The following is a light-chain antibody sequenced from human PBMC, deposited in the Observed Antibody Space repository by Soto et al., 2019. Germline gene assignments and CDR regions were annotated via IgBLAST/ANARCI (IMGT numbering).Light chain of an antibody. J-gene: IGKJ1*01. V-gene: IGKV3-20*01. CDR3: QQYGSSGT. Sequence: EIVLSPSPGTLSLSPGERATLSCRASQSVSNNYLSWYQQKPGQAPRLLIYGASNRATGIPDRFSGSGSGTDFTLTISRLEPEDFAVYYCQQYGSSGTFGQGTKVDIK. CDR1: QSVSNNY. CDR2: GAS.